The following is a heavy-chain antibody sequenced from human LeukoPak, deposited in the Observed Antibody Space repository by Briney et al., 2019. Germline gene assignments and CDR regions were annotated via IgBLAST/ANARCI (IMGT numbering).Heavy chain of an antibody. CDR2: INYSGST. CDR3: ARGKLGNRQENNWFDP. J-gene: IGHJ5*02. D-gene: IGHD7-27*01. V-gene: IGHV4-59*08. CDR1: GGTISSYY. Sequence: PSETLSLTCTVSGGTISSYYWSWIRQPPGKGLEWIGYINYSGSTNYNPSLKSRVTMSVVTSKNQFSLKLSSVTAADTAVYYCARGKLGNRQENNWFDPWGQGTLVTVSS.